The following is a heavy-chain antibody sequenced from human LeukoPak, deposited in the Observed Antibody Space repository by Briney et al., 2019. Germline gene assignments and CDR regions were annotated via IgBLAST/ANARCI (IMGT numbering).Heavy chain of an antibody. CDR3: AREMPSAPTDAFDT. D-gene: IGHD2-2*01. Sequence: KAGGSLRLSCAASGFTFSDYYMSWIRQAPGKGLEWASYISSSGSTIYYADSVKGRFTISRDNAKNSLYLQMNSLRAEDTAVYYCAREMPSAPTDAFDTWGQGTMVTVSS. J-gene: IGHJ3*02. CDR1: GFTFSDYY. V-gene: IGHV3-11*01. CDR2: ISSSGSTI.